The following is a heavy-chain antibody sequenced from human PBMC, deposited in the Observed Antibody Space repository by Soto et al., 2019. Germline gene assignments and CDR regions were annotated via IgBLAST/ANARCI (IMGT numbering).Heavy chain of an antibody. D-gene: IGHD2-15*01. CDR1: GDSITSGPYY. CDR2: IYFRGDS. CDR3: ARSGGSNSWYGVFDF. J-gene: IGHJ4*02. V-gene: IGHV4-31*03. Sequence: QVQLQESGPGLVKPSQTLSVTCTVSGDSITSGPYYWSWVRQLPGRGLEWIGYIYFRGDSYYNPSIKSRITISLDRSKNQFSLELNSVTAADTAVYYCARSGGSNSWYGVFDFWGQGTLVIVSS.